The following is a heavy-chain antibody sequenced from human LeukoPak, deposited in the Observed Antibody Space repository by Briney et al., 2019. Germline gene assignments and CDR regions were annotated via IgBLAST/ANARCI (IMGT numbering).Heavy chain of an antibody. Sequence: SETLSLTCTVSGGSISSYCWSWIRQPPGKGREWIGYIYHSGSTNYNPHTKSRVTISVDPSKNHFSLKLRSVTAADTAVYYCARVHRIAAAGTGVDYWGQGPLVTVSS. CDR1: GGSISSYC. D-gene: IGHD6-13*01. CDR3: ARVHRIAAAGTGVDY. J-gene: IGHJ4*02. V-gene: IGHV4-59*01. CDR2: IYHSGST.